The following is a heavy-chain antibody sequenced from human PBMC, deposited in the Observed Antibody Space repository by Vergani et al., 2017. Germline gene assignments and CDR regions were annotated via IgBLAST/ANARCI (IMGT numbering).Heavy chain of an antibody. V-gene: IGHV4-59*01. CDR2: IYYSGST. J-gene: IGHJ1*01. Sequence: QVQLQESGPGLVKPSETLSLTCTVSGGSISSYYWSWIRQPPGKGLEWIGYIYYSGSTNYNPSLKSRVTISVDTSKNQFSLKLSSVTAADTAVYYCARPYYYGSGSLLHWGQGTLVTVSS. CDR3: ARPYYYGSGSLLH. CDR1: GGSISSYY. D-gene: IGHD3-10*01.